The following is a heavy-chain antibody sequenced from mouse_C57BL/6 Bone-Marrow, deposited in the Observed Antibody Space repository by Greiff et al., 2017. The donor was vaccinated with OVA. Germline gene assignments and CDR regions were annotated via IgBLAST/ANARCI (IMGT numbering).Heavy chain of an antibody. CDR2: IYPGSGST. Sequence: QVHVKQPGAELVKPGASVKMSCKASGYTFTSYWITWVKQRPGQGLEWIGDIYPGSGSTNYNEKFKSKATLTVDTSSSTAYMQLSSLTSEDSAVYYCARVPRGYWGQGTTLTVSS. V-gene: IGHV1-55*01. J-gene: IGHJ2*01. CDR3: ARVPRGY. CDR1: GYTFTSYW. D-gene: IGHD6-1*01.